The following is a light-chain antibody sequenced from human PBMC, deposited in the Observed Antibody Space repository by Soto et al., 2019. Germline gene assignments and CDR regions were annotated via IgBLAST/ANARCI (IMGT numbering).Light chain of an antibody. CDR1: QSVYSN. CDR3: QQYQSWPLT. J-gene: IGKJ4*01. V-gene: IGKV3-15*01. CDR2: ESS. Sequence: EIVMTQSPATLSLSPGERATLSCRASQSVYSNLAWYQQKPGQTPRLLIYESSTRATGIPTRFSGGGSGTEFPLTISSLQYDEFADYFCQQYQSWPLTFGGGTKVEIK.